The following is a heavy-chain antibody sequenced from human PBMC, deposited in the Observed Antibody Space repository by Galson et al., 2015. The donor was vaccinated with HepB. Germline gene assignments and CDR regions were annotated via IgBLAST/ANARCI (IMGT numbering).Heavy chain of an antibody. D-gene: IGHD3-22*01. CDR1: GYTFTSYA. J-gene: IGHJ4*02. CDR2: INAGNGNT. CDR3: ARARDSPSYFDY. V-gene: IGHV1-3*01. Sequence: SVKVSCKASGYTFTSYAMHWVHQAPGQRLEWMGWINAGNGNTKYSQKFQGRVTITRDTSASTAYMELSSLRSEDTAVYYCARARDSPSYFDYWGQGTLVTVSS.